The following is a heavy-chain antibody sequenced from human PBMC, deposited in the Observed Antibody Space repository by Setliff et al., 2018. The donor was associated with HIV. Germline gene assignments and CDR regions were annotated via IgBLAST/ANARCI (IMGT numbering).Heavy chain of an antibody. CDR2: IYYSGNS. V-gene: IGHV4-30-4*08. Sequence: KPSETLSLTCTVSGASMSSGDYYWSWIRQPPGKGLEWIGSIYYSGNSYYNPSLKSRVTLSVDTSKNQFSLKVNSVTAADTAVYYCAREVNIPVRGITDDAFDIWGQGTMVTVSS. D-gene: IGHD3-10*01. J-gene: IGHJ3*02. CDR3: AREVNIPVRGITDDAFDI. CDR1: GASMSSGDYY.